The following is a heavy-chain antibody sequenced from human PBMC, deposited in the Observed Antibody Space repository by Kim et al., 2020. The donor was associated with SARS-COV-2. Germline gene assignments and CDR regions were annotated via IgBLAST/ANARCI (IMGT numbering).Heavy chain of an antibody. V-gene: IGHV3-33*01. D-gene: IGHD2-2*01. Sequence: GGSLRLSCAASGFTFSSYGMHWVRQAPGKGLEWVAVIWYDGSNKYYPDSVKGRFTISRDNSKNTLYLQMNSLRAEDTAVYYCARDGGDQLLNYWGQGTLVTVSS. J-gene: IGHJ4*02. CDR3: ARDGGDQLLNY. CDR2: IWYDGSNK. CDR1: GFTFSSYG.